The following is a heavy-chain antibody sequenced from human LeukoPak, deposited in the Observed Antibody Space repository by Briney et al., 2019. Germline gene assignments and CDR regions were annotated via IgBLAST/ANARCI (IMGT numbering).Heavy chain of an antibody. V-gene: IGHV1-2*02. CDR1: GYTFTGYY. D-gene: IGHD3-3*01. CDR3: AREERDFWSGWAYGMDV. CDR2: INPNSGGT. J-gene: IGHJ6*02. Sequence: GASVKVSCKASGYTFTGYYMHWVRQAPGQGLEWMGWINPNSGGTNYAQKFQGRVTMTRDTSISTAYMELSRLRSDDTAVYYCAREERDFWSGWAYGMDVWGQGTTVTVSS.